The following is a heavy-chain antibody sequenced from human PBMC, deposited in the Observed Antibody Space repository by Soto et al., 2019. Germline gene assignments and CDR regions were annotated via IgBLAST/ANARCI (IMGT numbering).Heavy chain of an antibody. CDR1: GFTFSSYG. J-gene: IGHJ4*02. V-gene: IGHV3-30*18. D-gene: IGHD4-17*01. CDR3: AKAYGIYFDY. CDR2: ISYDGSNK. Sequence: GGSLRLSCAASGFTFSSYGMHWVRQAPGKGLEWVAVISYDGSNKYYVDSVKGRFTISRDNSKNTLYLQMNSLRAEDTAVYYCAKAYGIYFDYWGQGTLVTVS.